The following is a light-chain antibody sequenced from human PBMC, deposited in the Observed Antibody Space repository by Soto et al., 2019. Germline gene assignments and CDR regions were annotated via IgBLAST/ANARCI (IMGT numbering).Light chain of an antibody. CDR2: NNK. Sequence: QAVVTQPPSASATPGQRVTISCSGSRSNIGTNAVNWYQQLPGTAPRLLIYNNKQRPSGVPDRFSGSKSGTSASLAISGLQSDDEATYFCAAWADSLNVLYVFGTGTKLTVL. CDR3: AAWADSLNVLYV. CDR1: RSNIGTNA. J-gene: IGLJ1*01. V-gene: IGLV1-44*01.